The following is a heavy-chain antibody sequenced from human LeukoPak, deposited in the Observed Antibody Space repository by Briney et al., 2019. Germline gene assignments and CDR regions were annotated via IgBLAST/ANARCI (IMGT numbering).Heavy chain of an antibody. CDR3: AKGNSGSNAGGAFDI. Sequence: PGGSLRLSCAASGFTFSSYAISWVRQAPGKGLEWVSGILGSGDGTYYADSVKGRFTISRDSSKNTLYMQVNSLRGDDTAVYYCAKGNSGSNAGGAFDIWDQGTMVTVSS. CDR1: GFTFSSYA. D-gene: IGHD1-26*01. J-gene: IGHJ3*02. V-gene: IGHV3-23*01. CDR2: ILGSGDGT.